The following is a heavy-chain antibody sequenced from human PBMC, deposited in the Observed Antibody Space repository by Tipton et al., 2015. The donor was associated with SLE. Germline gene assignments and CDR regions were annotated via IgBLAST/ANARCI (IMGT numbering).Heavy chain of an antibody. Sequence: TLSLTCAVYDGSFSGYYWSWIRQPPGKGLEWIGEINHSGSTNYNPSLKSRVTISVDTSKNQFSLKLSSVTAADTAVYYCARDGAYDYVWGSYRDDAFDIWGQGTMVTVSS. CDR3: ARDGAYDYVWGSYRDDAFDI. CDR1: DGSFSGYY. J-gene: IGHJ3*02. D-gene: IGHD3-16*01. V-gene: IGHV4-34*01. CDR2: INHSGST.